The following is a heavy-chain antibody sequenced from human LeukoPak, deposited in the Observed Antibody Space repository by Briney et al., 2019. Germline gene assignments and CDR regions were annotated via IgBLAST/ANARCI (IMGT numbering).Heavy chain of an antibody. CDR3: ARLPSCGGECPRAFDM. CDR1: GCIFSTYS. V-gene: IGHV3-48*01. J-gene: IGHJ3*02. Sequence: GGALRLSFAASGCIFSTYSMNWVRQAPGTGREWVSYISCSIGTIYYADSVKAPFTISRENAKNSLYLQMSSLRAEEATVYYCARLPSCGGECPRAFDMWGQGKMVTVSS. D-gene: IGHD2-21*01. CDR2: ISCSIGTI.